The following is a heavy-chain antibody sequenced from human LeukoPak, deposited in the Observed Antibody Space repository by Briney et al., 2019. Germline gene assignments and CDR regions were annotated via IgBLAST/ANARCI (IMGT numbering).Heavy chain of an antibody. J-gene: IGHJ4*02. CDR3: ARSPFGCSSTSCYFYFDY. V-gene: IGHV4-38-2*02. D-gene: IGHD2-2*01. CDR1: GYSISGGYY. Sequence: SETLSLTCTVSGYSISGGYYWGWIRQPPGKGLEWIGSIYHRGSTYYNPSLKSRVTISVDTSKNQFSLKLSSVTAADTAVYYCARSPFGCSSTSCYFYFDYWGQGTLVTVSS. CDR2: IYHRGST.